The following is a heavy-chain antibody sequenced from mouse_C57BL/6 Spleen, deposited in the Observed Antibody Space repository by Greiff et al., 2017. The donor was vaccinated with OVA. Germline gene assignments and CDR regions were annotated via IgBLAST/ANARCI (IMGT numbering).Heavy chain of an antibody. Sequence: EVQLQQSGAELVRPGASVKLSCTASGFNIKDYYMHWVKQRPEQGLEWIGRIDPEDGDTEYAPKFQGKATMTADTSSNTAYLQLSSLTSEDTAVYYCATRDRGEDFDVWGTGTTVTVSS. CDR2: IDPEDGDT. CDR1: GFNIKDYY. CDR3: ATRDRGEDFDV. J-gene: IGHJ1*03. D-gene: IGHD2-14*01. V-gene: IGHV14-1*01.